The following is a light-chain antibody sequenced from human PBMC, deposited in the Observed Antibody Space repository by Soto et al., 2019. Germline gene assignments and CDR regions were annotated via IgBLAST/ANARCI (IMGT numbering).Light chain of an antibody. CDR1: QSVRGSY. CDR2: GAS. J-gene: IGKJ1*01. Sequence: EIVLTQSPGTLSWSPGERVTLSFMAIQSVRGSYLAWYQQKPGQAPRLLIYGASSRATGIPARFSGSGSGTEFTLTISSLQSEDLAVYFCQQYNNWPQTFGQGTKVDIK. V-gene: IGKV3-15*01. CDR3: QQYNNWPQT.